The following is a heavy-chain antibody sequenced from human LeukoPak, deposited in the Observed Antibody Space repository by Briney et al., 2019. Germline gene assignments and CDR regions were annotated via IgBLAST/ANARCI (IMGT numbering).Heavy chain of an antibody. CDR1: GGSISSGGYY. J-gene: IGHJ4*01. D-gene: IGHD1-26*01. V-gene: IGHV4-30-2*03. CDR2: IYYSGSS. Sequence: PSETLSLTCTVSGGSISSGGYYWSWIRQPPGKGLEWIGYIYYSGSSYHTLSLRSRVTISVDTSKNQFSLNLSSVTAADTAVYYCATGSIVGGNAFDYWGQGTLVTVSS. CDR3: ATGSIVGGNAFDY.